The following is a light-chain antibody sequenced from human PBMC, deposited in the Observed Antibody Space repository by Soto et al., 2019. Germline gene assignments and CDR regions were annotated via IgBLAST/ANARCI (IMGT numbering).Light chain of an antibody. V-gene: IGKV3-20*01. J-gene: IGKJ1*01. Sequence: ELVLTQSPATLSLSPGERATLSCRASQSVSSTYLAWYQQQTGQAPKPPMSGTTNRATGTPDRFNGSGSGTDFTLTISRLEAEDFALYYCQQYGVLPRTFGQGTKVDI. CDR3: QQYGVLPRT. CDR1: QSVSSTY. CDR2: GTT.